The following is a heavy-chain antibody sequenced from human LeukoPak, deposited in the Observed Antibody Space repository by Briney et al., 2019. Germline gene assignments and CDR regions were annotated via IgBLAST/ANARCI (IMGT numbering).Heavy chain of an antibody. CDR3: ARGPGLKPQAYGDRLVY. V-gene: IGHV4-34*01. D-gene: IGHD4-17*01. CDR2: INHSGST. J-gene: IGHJ4*02. Sequence: SETLSLTCAVYGGSFSGYYWSWIRQPPGKGLEWIGEINHSGSTNYNPSLKSRVTISVDTSKNQFPLKLSSVTAADTAVYYCARGPGLKPQAYGDRLVYWGQGTLVTVSS. CDR1: GGSFSGYY.